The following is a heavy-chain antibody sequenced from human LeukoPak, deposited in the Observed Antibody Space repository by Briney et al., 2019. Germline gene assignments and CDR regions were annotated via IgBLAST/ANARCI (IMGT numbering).Heavy chain of an antibody. CDR2: INDSGST. Sequence: SETLSLPCAVYGGSFSGHYWSWIRQPPGKGLEWIGEINDSGSTNYNPSLKSRITISVDRSKNQFSLKLSYVTAADTAVYYCARRWELLRSRVLDYWGQGTLVTVSS. J-gene: IGHJ4*02. V-gene: IGHV4-34*01. CDR3: ARRWELLRSRVLDY. CDR1: GGSFSGHY. D-gene: IGHD1-26*01.